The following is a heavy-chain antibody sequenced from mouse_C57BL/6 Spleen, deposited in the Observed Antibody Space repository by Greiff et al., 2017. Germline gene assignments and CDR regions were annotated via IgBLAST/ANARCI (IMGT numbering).Heavy chain of an antibody. CDR2: IRNKANGYTT. D-gene: IGHD1-1*01. J-gene: IGHJ4*01. CDR3: ASYYGSSYENAMDY. Sequence: EVKVVESGGGLVQPGGSLSLSCAASGFTFTDYYMSWVRQPPGKALEWLGFIRNKANGYTTEYSASVKGRFTISRDNSQSILYLQMNALRAEDSATYYCASYYGSSYENAMDYWGQGTSVTVSS. CDR1: GFTFTDYY. V-gene: IGHV7-3*01.